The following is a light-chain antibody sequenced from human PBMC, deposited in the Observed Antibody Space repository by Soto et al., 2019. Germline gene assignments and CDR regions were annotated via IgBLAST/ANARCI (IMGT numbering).Light chain of an antibody. V-gene: IGLV1-40*01. CDR2: RNT. J-gene: IGLJ2*01. CDR3: QSFWL. CDR1: SSNIGAGFD. Sequence: QSVLTQPPSVSGAPGQRVTISCTGSSSNIGAGFDVHWYQQFPGTAPKLLIYRNTNRPSGVPDRFSGSKSGTSASLTITGLQAGDEADYYCQSFWLFGGGTKVTVL.